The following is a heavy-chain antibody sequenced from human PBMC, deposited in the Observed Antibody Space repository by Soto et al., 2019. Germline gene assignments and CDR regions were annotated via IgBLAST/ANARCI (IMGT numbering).Heavy chain of an antibody. CDR3: AGGYATGNYYY. CDR1: GFTFSTYD. J-gene: IGHJ4*02. Sequence: EVQLVESGGGLVQPGGSLRLSCVVSGFTFSTYDVTWVRQAPGKGLEWVSSISRSTITDYADSVKGRFTISGDKAKNSVYLQMNTLRAEDTAVYYCAGGYATGNYYYWGQGTLVTVSS. V-gene: IGHV3-48*01. CDR2: ISRSTIT. D-gene: IGHD3-10*01.